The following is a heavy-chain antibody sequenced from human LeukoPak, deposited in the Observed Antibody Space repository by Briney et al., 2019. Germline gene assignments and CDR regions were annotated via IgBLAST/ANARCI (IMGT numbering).Heavy chain of an antibody. CDR2: ISYDGSNK. CDR3: ARDSHYYDSSGYYSGY. V-gene: IGHV3-30*04. Sequence: GGALRLSCAASGFTFSSYAMHWVRQAPGKGPEWVSVISYDGSNKYYADSVKGRFTISRDNSKNTLYLQMNSLRAEDTAVYYCARDSHYYDSSGYYSGYWGQGTLVTVSS. CDR1: GFTFSSYA. J-gene: IGHJ4*02. D-gene: IGHD3-22*01.